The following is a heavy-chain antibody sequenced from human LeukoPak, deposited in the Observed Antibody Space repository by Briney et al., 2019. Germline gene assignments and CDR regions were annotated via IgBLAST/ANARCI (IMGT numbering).Heavy chain of an antibody. Sequence: SETLSLTCAVYGGSFSGYYWSWIRQPPGKGLEWIGEINHSGSTNYNPSLKSRVTISVDTSKNQSSLKLSSVTAADTAIYYCAIRIDPFDYWGQGTLVTVSS. J-gene: IGHJ4*02. D-gene: IGHD3-3*02. CDR2: INHSGST. V-gene: IGHV4-34*01. CDR3: AIRIDPFDY. CDR1: GGSFSGYY.